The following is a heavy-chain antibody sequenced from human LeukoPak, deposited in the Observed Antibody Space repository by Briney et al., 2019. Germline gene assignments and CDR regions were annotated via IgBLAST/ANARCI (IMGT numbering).Heavy chain of an antibody. CDR2: ISGSGGST. Sequence: GGSLRLSCAASGFTFSSYAMSWVRQAPGKGLEWVSAISGSGGSTYYADSAKGRFTISRDNSKNTLYLQMNSLRAEDTAVYYCAKDQGYSYGPLDYWGQGTLVTVSS. J-gene: IGHJ4*02. D-gene: IGHD5-18*01. V-gene: IGHV3-23*01. CDR3: AKDQGYSYGPLDY. CDR1: GFTFSSYA.